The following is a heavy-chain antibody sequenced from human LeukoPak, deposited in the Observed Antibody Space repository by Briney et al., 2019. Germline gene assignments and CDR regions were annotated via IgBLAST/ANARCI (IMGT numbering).Heavy chain of an antibody. Sequence: ASVKVSCKASGYTFTSYAMHWVRQAPGQRLEWMGWINAGNGNTKYSQKFQGRVTITRDTSASTAYMELSSLRSEDTAVYYCARDRGYCSGGSCYPTNNFDYWGQGTLVTVSS. D-gene: IGHD2-15*01. CDR2: INAGNGNT. V-gene: IGHV1-3*01. CDR3: ARDRGYCSGGSCYPTNNFDY. J-gene: IGHJ4*02. CDR1: GYTFTSYA.